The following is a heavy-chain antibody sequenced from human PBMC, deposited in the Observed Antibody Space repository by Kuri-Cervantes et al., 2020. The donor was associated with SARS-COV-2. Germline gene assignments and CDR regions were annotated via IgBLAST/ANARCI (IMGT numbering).Heavy chain of an antibody. V-gene: IGHV1-45*02. CDR1: GYTFTYRR. J-gene: IGHJ3*02. CDR2: ITAFNGNT. Sequence: SVKVSCKASGYTFTYRRLHWVRQAPGQALEWMGWITAFNGNTEYAQKVLDGVTITTDRSINTAYMELSSLRSEDTAMYYCATQRCSNGVCYSNEAFDIWGQGTMVTVSS. CDR3: ATQRCSNGVCYSNEAFDI. D-gene: IGHD2-8*01.